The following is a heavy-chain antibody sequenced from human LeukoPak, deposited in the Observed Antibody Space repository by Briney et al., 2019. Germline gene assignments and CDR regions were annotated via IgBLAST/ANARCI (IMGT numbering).Heavy chain of an antibody. CDR1: GFTFNNYW. CDR2: VNPAGNDK. J-gene: IGHJ4*02. CDR3: AKAGGRGVAAAGVYFDY. V-gene: IGHV3-7*03. D-gene: IGHD6-13*01. Sequence: GGSLRLSCAASGFTFNNYWMWWVRQASGKGLEWVANVNPAGNDKYYLDSVEGRFTISRDNAKNSLYLQMNSLRAEDTAVYYCAKAGGRGVAAAGVYFDYWGQGTLVTVSS.